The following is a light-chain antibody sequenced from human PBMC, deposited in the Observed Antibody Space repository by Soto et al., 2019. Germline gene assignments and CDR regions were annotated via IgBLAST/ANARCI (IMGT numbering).Light chain of an antibody. J-gene: IGKJ2*01. V-gene: IGKV3-20*01. CDR1: QSFSRSY. CDR2: GVS. CDR3: QHYGTSPYT. Sequence: EIVLTQSPGTLSLSPGGRATLSCRASQSFSRSYLAWYQQRPGQAPRLLIYGVSTRATGIPDRFSGSGSGTDFNLTISRLEPEDFAVYYCQHYGTSPYTFGQGTKLEIK.